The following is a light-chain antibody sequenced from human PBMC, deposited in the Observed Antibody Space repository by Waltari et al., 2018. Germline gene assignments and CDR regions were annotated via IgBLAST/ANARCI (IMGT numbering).Light chain of an antibody. V-gene: IGLV1-44*01. Sequence: QSSLTQEASVSGPLEQTVTLPCARNSNKGGSYAVGCYRQLSHGAPKIVILGNSRPSGIPDRFSGSKSGTTASLTISGLQPEDEADYYCSTWDYSLSAHVFGGGTKLTVL. CDR2: GNS. CDR1: SNKGGSYA. J-gene: IGLJ3*02. CDR3: STWDYSLSAHV.